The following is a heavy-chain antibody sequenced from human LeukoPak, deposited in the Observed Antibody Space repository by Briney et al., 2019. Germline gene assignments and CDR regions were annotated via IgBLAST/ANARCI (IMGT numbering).Heavy chain of an antibody. CDR3: AKDGNTAMGHFDY. Sequence: GGSLRLSCAASGFSFSSYGMHWVRQAPGKGLEWVAFIRYDGSNKYYADSVKGRFTISRDNSKNTLYLQMNSLRAEDTAVYYCAKDGNTAMGHFDYWGQGTLVTVSS. J-gene: IGHJ4*02. CDR2: IRYDGSNK. D-gene: IGHD5-18*01. CDR1: GFSFSSYG. V-gene: IGHV3-30*02.